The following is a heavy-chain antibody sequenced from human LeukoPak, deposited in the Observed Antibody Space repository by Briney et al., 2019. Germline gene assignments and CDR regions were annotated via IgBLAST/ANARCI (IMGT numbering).Heavy chain of an antibody. J-gene: IGHJ4*02. V-gene: IGHV4-59*01. CDR1: GGSISPYY. D-gene: IGHD3-10*01. CDR2: MYYTGRS. Sequence: PSETLSLTCTFSGGSISPYYWSWIRQSPGKGLEWIGYMYYTGRSKYSPSLRSRVTISLDTSKNQLSLNLIPVTAADTAVYYCVRSGGAGGGVWGQGTLVTVSS. CDR3: VRSGGAGGGV.